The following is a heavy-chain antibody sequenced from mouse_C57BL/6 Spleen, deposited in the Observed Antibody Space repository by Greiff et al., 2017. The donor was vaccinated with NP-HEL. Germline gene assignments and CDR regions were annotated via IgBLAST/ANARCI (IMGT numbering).Heavy chain of an antibody. CDR2: IDPNSGGT. D-gene: IGHD2-4*01. J-gene: IGHJ1*03. CDR1: GYTFTSYW. CDR3: ARSYDYDPHGYFDV. V-gene: IGHV1-72*01. Sequence: QVQLQQSGAELVKPGASVKLSCKASGYTFTSYWMHWVKQRPGRGLEWIGRIDPNSGGTKYNEKFKSKATMTVDKPSSTAYMQLSSLKAEDSAVYDCARSYDYDPHGYFDVWGTGTTVTVSS.